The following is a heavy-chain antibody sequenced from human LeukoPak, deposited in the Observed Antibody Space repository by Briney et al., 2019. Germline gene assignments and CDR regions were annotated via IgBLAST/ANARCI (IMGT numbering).Heavy chain of an antibody. CDR3: ASHYYGSGALDY. CDR2: IRYDGSNK. CDR1: GFTFSRHG. Sequence: GGSLRLSCAASGFTFSRHGMHWVRQAPGKGLEWVSFIRYDGSNKYYADSVKGRFTISRDNSKNTLYLQMNSLRAEDTAVYYCASHYYGSGALDYWGQGTLVTASS. J-gene: IGHJ4*02. D-gene: IGHD3-10*01. V-gene: IGHV3-30*02.